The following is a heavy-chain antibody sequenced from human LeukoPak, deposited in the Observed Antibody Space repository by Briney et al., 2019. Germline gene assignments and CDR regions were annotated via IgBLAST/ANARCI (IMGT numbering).Heavy chain of an antibody. Sequence: SETLSLTCAVYGGSFSGYYWSWIRQPPGKGLEWIGEINHSGSTNYNPSLKSRVTISVDTSKNQFSLKLSSVTAADTAVYYCARVIVVVPAAMTPSFYYYYGMDVWGQGTTVTVSS. J-gene: IGHJ6*02. CDR1: GGSFSGYY. CDR2: INHSGST. CDR3: ARVIVVVPAAMTPSFYYYYGMDV. D-gene: IGHD2-2*01. V-gene: IGHV4-34*01.